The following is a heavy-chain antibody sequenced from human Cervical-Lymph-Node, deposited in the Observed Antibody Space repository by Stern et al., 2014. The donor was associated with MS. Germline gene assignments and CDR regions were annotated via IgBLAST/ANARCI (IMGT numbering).Heavy chain of an antibody. CDR1: GFTFTSSA. J-gene: IGHJ3*02. D-gene: IGHD3-22*01. CDR2: IVVGSGNT. CDR3: AAEPMYYSDSVGAFDI. V-gene: IGHV1-58*01. Sequence: QLEESGPEVKKPGTSVKVSCKASGFTFTSSAVPWVRQARGPRLEWIGWIVVGSGNTNYAQKFQERVTITRDMSTSTAYMELSSLRSEDTAVYYCAAEPMYYSDSVGAFDIWGQGTMVTVSS.